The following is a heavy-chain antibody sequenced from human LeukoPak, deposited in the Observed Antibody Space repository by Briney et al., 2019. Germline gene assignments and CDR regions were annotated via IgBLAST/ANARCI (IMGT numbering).Heavy chain of an antibody. CDR3: ASLVVVVPAAMSALSYYYGMDV. V-gene: IGHV4-39*01. CDR2: MDYSRST. J-gene: IGHJ6*02. Sequence: SETLSLTCTVSGGSISSSSYYWGWIRQPPGKGLEWIGSMDYSRSTYCNPSLKSRVTVSVDTSRNQFALKLSSVTAADTAVYYCASLVVVVPAAMSALSYYYGMDVWGQGTTVTVSS. D-gene: IGHD2-2*01. CDR1: GGSISSSSYY.